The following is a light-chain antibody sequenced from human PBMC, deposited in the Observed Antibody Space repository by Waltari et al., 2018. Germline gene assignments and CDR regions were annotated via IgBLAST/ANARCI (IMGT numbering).Light chain of an antibody. Sequence: EIVLTQSPVTLSLCPGERATLSCRASQSVSSYLAWYQQKPGQAPRLLIYDASNRATGIPARFSGSGSGTDFTLTISSLEPEDFAVYYCQQRSNWPPTFGQGTKLEIK. CDR1: QSVSSY. J-gene: IGKJ2*01. V-gene: IGKV3-11*01. CDR2: DAS. CDR3: QQRSNWPPT.